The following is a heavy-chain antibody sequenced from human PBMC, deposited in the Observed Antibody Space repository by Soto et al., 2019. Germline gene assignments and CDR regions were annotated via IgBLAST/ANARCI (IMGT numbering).Heavy chain of an antibody. V-gene: IGHV5-10-1*01. J-gene: IGHJ4*02. CDR2: IDPRDSYT. CDR1: GYRFASYW. Sequence: PGESLKISCQASGYRFASYWINWVRQMPGQGLEWMGMIDPRDSYTKYSPSFQGHVTVSVDKSINTAYLQWSSLKASDSAMYYCARSGLPVADLDVWGQGTLVTVSS. CDR3: ARSGLPVADLDV. D-gene: IGHD2-2*01.